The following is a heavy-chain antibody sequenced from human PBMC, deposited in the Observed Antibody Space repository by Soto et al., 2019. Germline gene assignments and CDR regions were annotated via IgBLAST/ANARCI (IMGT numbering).Heavy chain of an antibody. Sequence: QLHLVQSGAVVKKPGASVTVSCSASGYPVTAYYMHWVRQAPGRGLEWMGGNNPATGAAKYTQTFPGRVTMTRGTSTSTVFMELSGLTSGDAAVFYCARGGGVGVAGSAAFDMWGQGTLVTVSS. D-gene: IGHD3-3*01. V-gene: IGHV1-2*02. J-gene: IGHJ3*02. CDR3: ARGGGVGVAGSAAFDM. CDR1: GYPVTAYY. CDR2: NNPATGAA.